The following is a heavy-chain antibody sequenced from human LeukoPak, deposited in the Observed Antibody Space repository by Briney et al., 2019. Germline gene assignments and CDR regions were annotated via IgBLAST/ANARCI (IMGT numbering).Heavy chain of an antibody. Sequence: NPSKTLSLTCTVSGGSISSYYWSWIRQPPGKGLEWIGYIYYSGSTNYNPSLKSRVTISVDTSKNQFSLKLSSVTAADTAVYCCARRGSGWHFDYWGQGTLVTVSS. CDR2: IYYSGST. D-gene: IGHD6-19*01. CDR3: ARRGSGWHFDY. V-gene: IGHV4-59*08. J-gene: IGHJ4*02. CDR1: GGSISSYY.